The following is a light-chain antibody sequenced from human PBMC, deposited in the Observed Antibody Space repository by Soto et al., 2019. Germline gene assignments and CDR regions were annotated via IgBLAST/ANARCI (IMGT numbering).Light chain of an antibody. CDR1: QSLSTSY. V-gene: IGKV3-20*01. CDR2: AAS. Sequence: EIVLTQSPGTLSLFPGERATLSCRASQSLSTSYLAWYRLKPGQAPRLLLYAASSRASGIPDRFSGSGSGTDFTITISKLEAEDFAVYYCQQYGSSPTFGQGTRLEI. J-gene: IGKJ5*01. CDR3: QQYGSSPT.